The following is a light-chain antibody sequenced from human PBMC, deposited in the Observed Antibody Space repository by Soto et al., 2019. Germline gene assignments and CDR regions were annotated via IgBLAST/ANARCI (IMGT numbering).Light chain of an antibody. CDR2: DAS. J-gene: IGKJ1*01. Sequence: DIQMTQSPSTLSASVGDRVTITCRASEKINKWLAWYQQKPGKAPKLLISDASSLESGVPSRFSGSGSGTDFTLTISSLDPKDFAVYYCQQRSNWPGTFGLGTKV. V-gene: IGKV1-5*01. CDR3: QQRSNWPGT. CDR1: EKINKW.